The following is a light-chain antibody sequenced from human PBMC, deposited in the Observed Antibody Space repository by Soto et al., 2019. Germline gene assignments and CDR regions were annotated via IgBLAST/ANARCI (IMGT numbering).Light chain of an antibody. CDR3: QQSYSTA. CDR1: QSISSY. CDR2: AAS. Sequence: DIQMTQSPSSLSASVGDRVTITCRASQSISSYLNWYQHKPGKAPKLLIYAASSLQSGVPSRFSGSGSGTDFTLTISSLQPEDFATYYCQQSYSTAFGQGTKLEIK. J-gene: IGKJ2*01. V-gene: IGKV1-39*01.